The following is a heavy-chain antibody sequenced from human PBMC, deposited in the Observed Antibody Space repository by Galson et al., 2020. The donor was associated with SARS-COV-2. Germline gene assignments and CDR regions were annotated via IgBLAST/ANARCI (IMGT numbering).Heavy chain of an antibody. Sequence: GGSLRLSCATSGFSFSSYDMHWVRQAAGKGLEWVSGITSVGATYYSASVRGRFTVSRQNADNSLWLHMDSLRAGDTSIYYCVRDLRCTTCSYSWGMGVWGQGTTVIVSS. J-gene: IGHJ6*02. CDR1: GFSFSSYD. V-gene: IGHV3-13*01. CDR3: VRDLRCTTCSYSWGMGV. CDR2: ITSVGAT. D-gene: IGHD1-1*01.